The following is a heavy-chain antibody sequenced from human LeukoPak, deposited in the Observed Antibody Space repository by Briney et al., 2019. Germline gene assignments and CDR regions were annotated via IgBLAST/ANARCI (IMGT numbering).Heavy chain of an antibody. Sequence: SETLSLTCAVYGGSFSGYYWSWIRQPPGKGLEWIGEINHSGSANYNPSLKSRVTISVDTSKNQFSLKLSSVTAADTAVYYCARLPPVRDAFDIWGQGTMVTVSS. CDR2: INHSGSA. V-gene: IGHV4-34*01. J-gene: IGHJ3*02. CDR1: GGSFSGYY. CDR3: ARLPPVRDAFDI. D-gene: IGHD3-10*01.